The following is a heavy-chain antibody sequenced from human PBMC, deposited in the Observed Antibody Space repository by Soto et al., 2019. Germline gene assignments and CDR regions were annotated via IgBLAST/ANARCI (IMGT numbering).Heavy chain of an antibody. D-gene: IGHD4-17*01. J-gene: IGHJ5*02. Sequence: SETLSLTCTVSGGSISSYYWSWIQQPPGKGLEWIGYIYYSGSTNYNPSLKSRVTISVDTSKNQFSLKLSSVTAADTAVYYCARLPFGVTTHPNWFDPWGQGTLVTVSS. CDR3: ARLPFGVTTHPNWFDP. V-gene: IGHV4-59*08. CDR1: GGSISSYY. CDR2: IYYSGST.